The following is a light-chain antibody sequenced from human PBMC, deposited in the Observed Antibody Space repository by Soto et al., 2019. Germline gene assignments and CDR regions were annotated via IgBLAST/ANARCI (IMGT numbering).Light chain of an antibody. V-gene: IGKV3-20*01. CDR1: QTVRNKY. CDR2: DAS. Sequence: EFLLTQSPCTLSLSPGERATISCRASQTVRNKYLAWYKQKPGQAPRLLSYDASSRATGIPDRFSGGGSGTEFTLTISRLEPEDFAVYYCQQYGGSPRTFGQGTKVDIK. CDR3: QQYGGSPRT. J-gene: IGKJ1*01.